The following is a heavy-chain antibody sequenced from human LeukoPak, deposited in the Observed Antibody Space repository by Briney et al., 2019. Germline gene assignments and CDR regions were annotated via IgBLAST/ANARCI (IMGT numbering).Heavy chain of an antibody. D-gene: IGHD1-1*01. V-gene: IGHV4-38-2*02. Sequence: PSETLSLTCTVSGFSISSGYYWGWLRQPPGKGLEWIGSIYHSGSIYYNPSLKSRVTISVDTSKNQFSLKLSSVTAADTAVYYCARGDNWNLEFDYWGQGTLVTVSS. CDR3: ARGDNWNLEFDY. CDR2: IYHSGSI. J-gene: IGHJ4*02. CDR1: GFSISSGYY.